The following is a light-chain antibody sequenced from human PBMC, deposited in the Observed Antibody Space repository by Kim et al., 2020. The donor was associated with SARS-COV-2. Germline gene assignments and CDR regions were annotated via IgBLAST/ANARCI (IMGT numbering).Light chain of an antibody. Sequence: QSALTQPASVSGSPGQSITISCTGTSSDVGGYNSVSWYQQHPGKAPKLRIYDSSGRASGVSNRFSGAQSGNTASLTISGLRAEDEADYYCSSHTTSSTYVFGSGTKVTVL. V-gene: IGLV2-14*03. CDR3: SSHTTSSTYV. CDR2: DSS. J-gene: IGLJ1*01. CDR1: SSDVGGYNS.